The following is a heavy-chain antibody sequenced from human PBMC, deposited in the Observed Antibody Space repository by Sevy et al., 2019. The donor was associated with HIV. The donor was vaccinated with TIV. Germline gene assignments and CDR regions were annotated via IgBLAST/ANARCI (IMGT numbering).Heavy chain of an antibody. V-gene: IGHV3-48*01. CDR2: ISSSSSTI. J-gene: IGHJ5*02. D-gene: IGHD2-2*01. CDR1: GFTFSSYS. CDR3: ARDQNFCSSTSCYNWFDP. Sequence: GESLKISCAASGFTFSSYSMNWVRQAPGKGLEWVSYISSSSSTIYYADSVKGRFTISRDNAKNSLYLQMNSLRAEDTAVYYCARDQNFCSSTSCYNWFDPWGQGTLVTVSS.